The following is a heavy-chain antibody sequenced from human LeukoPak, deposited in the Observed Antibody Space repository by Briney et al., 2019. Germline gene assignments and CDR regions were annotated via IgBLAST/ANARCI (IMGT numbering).Heavy chain of an antibody. J-gene: IGHJ4*02. CDR3: ARGLVDSSGYYDNMVSASAHYFDY. V-gene: IGHV4-34*01. D-gene: IGHD3-22*01. Sequence: SETLSLTCAVYGGSFSGYYWSWIRQPPGKGLEWVGEINHSGSTNYNPSLKSRVTISVDTSKNQFSLKLSSVTAADTAVYYCARGLVDSSGYYDNMVSASAHYFDYWGQGTLVTVSS. CDR2: INHSGST. CDR1: GGSFSGYY.